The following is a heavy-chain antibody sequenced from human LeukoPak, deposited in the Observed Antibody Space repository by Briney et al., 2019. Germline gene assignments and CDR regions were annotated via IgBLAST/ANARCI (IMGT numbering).Heavy chain of an antibody. CDR1: GFIVSTNY. Sequence: PRGSLRLSCAASGFIVSTNYMSWVRQAPGKGLEWVSVIYSGGSTYYADSVKGRFTISRDNSKNTLYLQMNSLRAEDTAVYYCARDYPNSGYDKALDYWGQGTLVTVSS. CDR2: IYSGGST. V-gene: IGHV3-53*01. D-gene: IGHD5-12*01. J-gene: IGHJ4*02. CDR3: ARDYPNSGYDKALDY.